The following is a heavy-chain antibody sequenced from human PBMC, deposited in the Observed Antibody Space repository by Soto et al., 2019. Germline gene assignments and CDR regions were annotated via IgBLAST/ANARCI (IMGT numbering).Heavy chain of an antibody. Sequence: ASETLSLTCTVSGGSFSSSSYYWGWVRQPPGKGLEWIGSVYYSGSTYYNPSLESRVTISVDKSKNQFSLKLMSLSAADTAVYYCGSLEGLATISYYFDYWGQGALVTVSS. CDR3: GSLEGLATISYYFDY. J-gene: IGHJ4*01. V-gene: IGHV4-39*01. CDR2: VYYSGST. CDR1: GGSFSSSSYY. D-gene: IGHD3-9*01.